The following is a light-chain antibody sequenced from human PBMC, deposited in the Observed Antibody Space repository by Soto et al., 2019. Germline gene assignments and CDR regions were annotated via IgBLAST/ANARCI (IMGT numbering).Light chain of an antibody. Sequence: QSALTQPASVSGSPGQSITISCTGTSSDIGDYNYVSWYQQHPGKAPKLIIYDVSYRPSGISNRFSGSKSGNTASLTISGLQAEDEADYYFSSYSSSSTFAEFGVCTQLTVL. CDR2: DVS. CDR1: SSDIGDYNY. CDR3: SSYSSSSTFAE. V-gene: IGLV2-14*03. J-gene: IGLJ7*01.